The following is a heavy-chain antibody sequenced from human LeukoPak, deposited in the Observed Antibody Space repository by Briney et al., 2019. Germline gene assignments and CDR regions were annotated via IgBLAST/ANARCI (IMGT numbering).Heavy chain of an antibody. CDR2: IRYDGSNK. Sequence: SGGSLRLSCAASGFTFSSYGMHWVRQAPPKGLEGVAFIRYDGSNKYYADSVKGRFTISRDNSKNTLYLQMNSLRAEDTAVYYCAKDRLSKVVPAAKGYFDYWGQGTLVTVSS. V-gene: IGHV3-30*02. D-gene: IGHD2-2*01. CDR1: GFTFSSYG. J-gene: IGHJ4*02. CDR3: AKDRLSKVVPAAKGYFDY.